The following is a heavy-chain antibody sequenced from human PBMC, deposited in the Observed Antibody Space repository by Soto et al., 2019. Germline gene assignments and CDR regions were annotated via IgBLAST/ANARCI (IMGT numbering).Heavy chain of an antibody. V-gene: IGHV5-51*01. J-gene: IGHJ6*02. CDR2: IYPGDSDT. CDR3: ARIRTTVTPNSDYYYGTDV. D-gene: IGHD4-17*01. Sequence: PGESLKISCKGSGYSFTSYWIGWVRQMPGKGLEWMGIIYPGDSDTRYSPSFQGQVTISADKSISTAYLQWSSLKASDTAMYYCARIRTTVTPNSDYYYGTDVWGQGTTVTVSS. CDR1: GYSFTSYW.